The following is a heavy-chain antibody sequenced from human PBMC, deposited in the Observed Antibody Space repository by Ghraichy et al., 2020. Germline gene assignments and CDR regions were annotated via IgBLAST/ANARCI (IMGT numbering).Heavy chain of an antibody. CDR2: IYYSGST. Sequence: SETLSLTCTVSGGSISSSSYYWGWIRQPPGKGLEWIGSIYYSGSTYYNPSLKSRVTISVDTSKNQFSLKLSSVTAADTAVYYCARASVAAPRGGFDPWGQGTLVTVSS. J-gene: IGHJ5*02. V-gene: IGHV4-39*01. CDR1: GGSISSSSYY. D-gene: IGHD6-13*01. CDR3: ARASVAAPRGGFDP.